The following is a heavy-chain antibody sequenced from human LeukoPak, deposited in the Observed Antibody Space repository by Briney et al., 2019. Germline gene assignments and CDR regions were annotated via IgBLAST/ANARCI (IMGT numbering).Heavy chain of an antibody. Sequence: GGSLGLSCAGSGFTFSSYWMHWVRQAPGKGLEWVANIRQDGSEKYYVDSVKGRFTISRDNAKNALYLQMNSLRAEDTAVYYCARRYFEYWGQGTLVTVSS. CDR2: IRQDGSEK. CDR3: ARRYFEY. V-gene: IGHV3-7*03. CDR1: GFTFSSYW. J-gene: IGHJ4*02.